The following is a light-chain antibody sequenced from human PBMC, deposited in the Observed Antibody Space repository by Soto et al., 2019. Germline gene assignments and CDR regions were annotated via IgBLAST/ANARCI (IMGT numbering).Light chain of an antibody. CDR1: QSISSY. CDR2: LAS. V-gene: IGKV1-5*03. J-gene: IGKJ1*01. CDR3: QQYYSHSKT. Sequence: DIQMTQSPSSLSASVGDRVTITYRASQSISSYLNWYQQKPGKAPKLLTYLASSLESGVPSRFSGSGSGTEFTLTISSLQPDDFATYYCQQYYSHSKTFGQGTKVDI.